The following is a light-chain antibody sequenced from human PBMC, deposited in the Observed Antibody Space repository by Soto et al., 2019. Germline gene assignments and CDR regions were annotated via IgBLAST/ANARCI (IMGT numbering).Light chain of an antibody. CDR1: QSVSSN. V-gene: IGKV3-15*01. CDR3: QQYNNWPPWT. Sequence: EIMMTQSTATLSASPGERATLSCRASQSVSSNFAWYQQKPGQAPRLLIYGASTRATGIPARFSGSGSGTEFTPTISSLQSEDFAVYYCQQYNNWPPWTFGQGTKVDIK. CDR2: GAS. J-gene: IGKJ1*01.